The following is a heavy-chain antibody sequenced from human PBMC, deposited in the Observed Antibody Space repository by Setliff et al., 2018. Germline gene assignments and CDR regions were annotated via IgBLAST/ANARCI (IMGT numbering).Heavy chain of an antibody. J-gene: IGHJ5*01. CDR1: GITFKNAW. V-gene: IGHV3-15*01. Sequence: PGGSLRLSCAASGITFKNAWMTWVRQAPGKGLEWVGRIKSKGEDETTNFAASVKGRFSLSRDDSRNMIYLQMSSPKIEDTAFYYCTTGPRDSRNYMTWLDSWGPGTLVTVSS. CDR2: IKSKGEDETT. D-gene: IGHD3-3*01. CDR3: TTGPRDSRNYMTWLDS.